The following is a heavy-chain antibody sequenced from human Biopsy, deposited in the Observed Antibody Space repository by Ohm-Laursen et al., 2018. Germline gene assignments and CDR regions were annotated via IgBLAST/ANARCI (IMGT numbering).Heavy chain of an antibody. J-gene: IGHJ3*02. D-gene: IGHD1-1*01. CDR1: GFIFSTYT. CDR3: ARPTNARAGGAPFDI. CDR2: ICSRSSDI. Sequence: SLRLSCAASGFIFSTYTMNWVRQAPGEGLEWVSFICSRSSDIYYADSVKGQFTISRDNSKNTLYLQMNSLRAEDTAMYYCARPTNARAGGAPFDIWGQGTMVTVSS. V-gene: IGHV3-21*01.